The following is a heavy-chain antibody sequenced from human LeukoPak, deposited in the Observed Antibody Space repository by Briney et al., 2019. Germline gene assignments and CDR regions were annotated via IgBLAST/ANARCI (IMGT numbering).Heavy chain of an antibody. D-gene: IGHD6-13*01. J-gene: IGHJ6*03. CDR3: ARIAAAGTFYYYYYMDV. V-gene: IGHV3-7*01. CDR1: GFTFSSYW. Sequence: TGGSLRLSCAASGFTFSSYWMSWVRQAPGKGLEWVANIKQDGSEKYYVDSVKGRFTISRDNAKNSLYLQMNSLRAEDTAVYYCARIAAAGTFYYYYYMDVWGKGTTVTVSS. CDR2: IKQDGSEK.